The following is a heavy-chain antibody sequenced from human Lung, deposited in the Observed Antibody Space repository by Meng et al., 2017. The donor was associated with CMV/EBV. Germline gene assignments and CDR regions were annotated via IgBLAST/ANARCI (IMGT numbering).Heavy chain of an antibody. CDR3: ARGGGSPRYLCCSSTSCAGAVDI. D-gene: IGHD2-2*01. J-gene: IGHJ3*02. Sequence: LSCTASGCSISSYDWSWIRQAPGKGLEWIGAIYYSGSTNYNSSLKSRGTISVDTSKSQFSLKLSTVTAADTAVYYCARGGGSPRYLCCSSTSCAGAVDIWXQGTMVTVSS. CDR1: GCSISSYD. V-gene: IGHV4-59*01. CDR2: IYYSGST.